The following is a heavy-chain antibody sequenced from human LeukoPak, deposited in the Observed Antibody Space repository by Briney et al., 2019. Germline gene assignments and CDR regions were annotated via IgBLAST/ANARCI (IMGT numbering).Heavy chain of an antibody. V-gene: IGHV3-74*01. CDR1: GFPFSNYW. CDR3: ARGYYSSSRFDS. Sequence: GGSLRLSCAASGFPFSNYWMHWVRQAPGKGLVWVSRVNSDGSTTNYADSVKGRFTISRDNAENTLYMRMNSLRPEDTPVYYCARGYYSSSRFDSWGQGTLVTVSS. D-gene: IGHD6-13*01. CDR2: VNSDGSTT. J-gene: IGHJ4*02.